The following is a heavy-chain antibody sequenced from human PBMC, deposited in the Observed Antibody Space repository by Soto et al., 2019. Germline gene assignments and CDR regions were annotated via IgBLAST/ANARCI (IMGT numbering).Heavy chain of an antibody. CDR3: AGALENPYFYYGLNV. V-gene: IGHV3-74*01. CDR2: INPDGSTT. J-gene: IGHJ6*02. D-gene: IGHD1-1*01. Sequence: GGSLRLSCAASGFTFSSYWMHWVRQAPGEGLMWVSRINPDGSTTSYADSVKGRFTISRDNAKNTLYLQMNSLRVEDTATYYCAGALENPYFYYGLNVWGQGTTVTVSS. CDR1: GFTFSSYW.